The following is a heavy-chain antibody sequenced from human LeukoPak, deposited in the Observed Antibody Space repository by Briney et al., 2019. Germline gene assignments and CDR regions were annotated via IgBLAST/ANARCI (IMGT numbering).Heavy chain of an antibody. CDR2: MYYSGST. J-gene: IGHJ5*02. CDR3: ARPYYYDSRIDP. D-gene: IGHD3-22*01. V-gene: IGHV4-30-4*01. CDR1: GGSISSGDYY. Sequence: SETLSLTCTVSGGSISSGDYYWSWTRQPPGKGLEWIAYMYYSGSTYYNPSLKSRVTMSADTSKTQRSLKLSSVTAADTAVYYCARPYYYDSRIDPWGQGILVTVSS.